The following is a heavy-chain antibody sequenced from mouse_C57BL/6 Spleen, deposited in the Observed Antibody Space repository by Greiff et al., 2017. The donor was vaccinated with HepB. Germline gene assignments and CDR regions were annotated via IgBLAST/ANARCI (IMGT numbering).Heavy chain of an antibody. CDR2: IRLKSDNYAT. CDR3: TEDSGSGYFDY. D-gene: IGHD1-1*01. J-gene: IGHJ2*01. Sequence: EVKLMESGGGLVQPGGSMKLSCVASGFTFSNYWMNWVRQSPEKGLEWVAQIRLKSDNYATHYAESVKGRFTISRDDSKSSVYLQMNNLRAEDTGIYYCTEDSGSGYFDYWGQGTTLTVSS. V-gene: IGHV6-3*01. CDR1: GFTFSNYW.